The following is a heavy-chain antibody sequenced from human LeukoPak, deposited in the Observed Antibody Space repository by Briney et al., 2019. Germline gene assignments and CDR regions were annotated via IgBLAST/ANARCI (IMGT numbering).Heavy chain of an antibody. V-gene: IGHV1-18*01. CDR3: ARGLRLVPYYYYHYMDV. D-gene: IGHD5-12*01. J-gene: IGHJ6*03. CDR2: ISAYNGNT. CDR1: GYTFTSYG. Sequence: ASVKVSCKASGYTFTSYGISWVRQAPGQGLEWMGWISAYNGNTNYAQKLQGRVTMTTDTSTSTTYMELRSLRSDDTAVYYCARGLRLVPYYYYHYMDVCGKGTTVTVSS.